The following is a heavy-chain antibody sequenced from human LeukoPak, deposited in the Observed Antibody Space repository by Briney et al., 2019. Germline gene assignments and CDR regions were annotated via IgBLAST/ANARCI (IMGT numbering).Heavy chain of an antibody. D-gene: IGHD5-18*01. V-gene: IGHV3-48*03. CDR1: GFTFSSYE. Sequence: GGSLRLSCAASGFTFSSYEMNWVRQAPGKGLEWVSYITSSGSAMYYADSVKGRFTISRDNAKNSLYLQMNSLRAEDTAVYYCARDGRIQLRLPDHFDYWGQGTLVTVSS. CDR3: ARDGRIQLRLPDHFDY. CDR2: ITSSGSAM. J-gene: IGHJ4*02.